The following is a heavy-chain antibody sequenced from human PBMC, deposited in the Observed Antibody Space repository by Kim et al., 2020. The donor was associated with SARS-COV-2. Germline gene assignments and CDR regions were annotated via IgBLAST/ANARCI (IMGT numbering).Heavy chain of an antibody. V-gene: IGHV4-39*01. J-gene: IGHJ4*02. CDR3: ARKTAVAGGDFDY. D-gene: IGHD6-19*01. Sequence: SNPPHKRRVTISVDTSKNQFSLKLSSVTVADTAVYYCARKTAVAGGDFDYWGQGTLVTVSS.